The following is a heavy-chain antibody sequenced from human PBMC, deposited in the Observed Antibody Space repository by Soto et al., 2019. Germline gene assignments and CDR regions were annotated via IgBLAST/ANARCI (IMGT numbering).Heavy chain of an antibody. CDR1: GGSITSGGYY. CDR2: IYYSGST. V-gene: IGHV4-31*03. CDR3: ARGLRGQHYYYGIDG. Sequence: SETLSLTCTGSGGSITSGGYYWSWIRQHPGKGLEWIGYIYYSGSTYYNPSLKSRVTISVDTSKNQFSLKLSSVTAADTAVYYCARGLRGQHYYYGIDGLGQGTTVTVSS. J-gene: IGHJ6*02. D-gene: IGHD2-15*01.